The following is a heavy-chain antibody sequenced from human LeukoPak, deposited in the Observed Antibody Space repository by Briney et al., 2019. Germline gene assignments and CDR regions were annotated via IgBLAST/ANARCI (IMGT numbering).Heavy chain of an antibody. J-gene: IGHJ3*02. D-gene: IGHD6-19*01. Sequence: GGSLRLSCAASGFTFSSYAMSWVRQAPGKGLEWVSAISDSGGSTYYADSVKGRFTISRDNSKNTLYLQMNSLRAEDTAVYYCASPGGGIAVAGTWVAHDAFDIWGQGTMVTVSS. CDR3: ASPGGGIAVAGTWVAHDAFDI. CDR1: GFTFSSYA. CDR2: ISDSGGST. V-gene: IGHV3-23*01.